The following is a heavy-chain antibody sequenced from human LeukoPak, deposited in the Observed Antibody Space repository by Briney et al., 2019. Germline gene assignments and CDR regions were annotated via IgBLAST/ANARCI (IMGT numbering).Heavy chain of an antibody. CDR2: IKQDGSEA. J-gene: IGHJ4*02. V-gene: IGHV3-7*01. CDR1: GFTFSTHW. CDR3: ASGRAAHLFDY. D-gene: IGHD6-6*01. Sequence: AGGSLRLSCAASGFTFSTHWMIWVRQAPGKGLEWVANIKQDGSEAYYVDSVKGRFTISRDNAKNSLYLQMNSLRAEDTAVYYCASGRAAHLFDYWAREPWSPSPQ.